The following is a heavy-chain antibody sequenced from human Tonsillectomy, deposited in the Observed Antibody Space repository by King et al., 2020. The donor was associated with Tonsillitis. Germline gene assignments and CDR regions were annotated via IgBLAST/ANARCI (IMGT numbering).Heavy chain of an antibody. CDR2: IKQDGSER. CDR1: GFTFGSYW. Sequence: VQLVESGGGLVQPGGSLRLSCAASGFTFGSYWMTWVRQAPGKGLEWVANIKQDGSERYYVDSVKGRFTISRDNAKNSLYLQMNSLRAEDTAVYYCARVGDSIGWDRFPFDFWGQGTLVTVSS. J-gene: IGHJ4*02. D-gene: IGHD6-19*01. V-gene: IGHV3-7*03. CDR3: ARVGDSIGWDRFPFDF.